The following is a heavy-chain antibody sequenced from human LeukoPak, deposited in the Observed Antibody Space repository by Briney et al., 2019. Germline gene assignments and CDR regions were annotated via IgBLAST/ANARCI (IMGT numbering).Heavy chain of an antibody. J-gene: IGHJ4*02. V-gene: IGHV3-15*01. CDR1: GFTFSNAW. D-gene: IGHD2-2*01. CDR3: TTVRRPEKDIVVVPAAIGVGY. Sequence: GGSLRLSCAASGFTFSNAWMSWVRQAPGKGLEWVGRIKSKTDGGTTDYAAPVKGRFTISRDDSKNTLYLQMNSQKTEDTAVYYCTTVRRPEKDIVVVPAAIGVGYWGQGTLVTVSS. CDR2: IKSKTDGGTT.